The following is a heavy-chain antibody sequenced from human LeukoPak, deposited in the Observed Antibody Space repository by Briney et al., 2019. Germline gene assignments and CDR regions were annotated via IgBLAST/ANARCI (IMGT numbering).Heavy chain of an antibody. J-gene: IGHJ5*02. V-gene: IGHV4-4*02. Sequence: SGTLSLTCAVSGGSISSSNWWSWVRQPPGKGLEWIGEIYHSGSTNYNPSLKSRVTISVDKSKNQFSLKLSSVTAADTAVYYCARAVLWFGELPINWFDPWGQGTLVTVSS. CDR2: IYHSGST. CDR1: GGSISSSNW. D-gene: IGHD3-10*01. CDR3: ARAVLWFGELPINWFDP.